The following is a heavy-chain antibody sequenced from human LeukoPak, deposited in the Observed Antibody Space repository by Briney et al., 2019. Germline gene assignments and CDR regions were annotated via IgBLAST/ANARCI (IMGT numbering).Heavy chain of an antibody. J-gene: IGHJ5*02. Sequence: GGSLRLSCAASGFTFSSYAMSWVRQAPGKGLEWVSAISGSGGSTYYADSVKGRFTISRDNSKNTLYLQMNSLRAEDTAVYYCAKMEDIVVVPAAHFDPWGQGTLVTASS. CDR1: GFTFSSYA. CDR2: ISGSGGST. V-gene: IGHV3-23*01. D-gene: IGHD2-2*01. CDR3: AKMEDIVVVPAAHFDP.